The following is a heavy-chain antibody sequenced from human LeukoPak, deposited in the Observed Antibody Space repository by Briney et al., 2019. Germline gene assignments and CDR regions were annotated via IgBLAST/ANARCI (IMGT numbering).Heavy chain of an antibody. D-gene: IGHD1-26*01. CDR1: GFTVSSNY. V-gene: IGHV3-66*04. CDR2: IYSGGYT. CDR3: ARLHSGSYLDY. J-gene: IGHJ4*02. Sequence: PGRSLRLSCAASGFTVSSNYMSWVRQAPGKGLEWVSVIYSGGYTYYADSVKGRFTISRDNSKNTLYLQMNSLRAEDTAVYYCARLHSGSYLDYWGQGTLVTVSS.